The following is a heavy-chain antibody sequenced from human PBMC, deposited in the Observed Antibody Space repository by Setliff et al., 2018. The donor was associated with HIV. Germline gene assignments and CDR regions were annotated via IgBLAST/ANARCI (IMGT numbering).Heavy chain of an antibody. Sequence: PGGSLRLSCAASGFTFSPHAMHWVRQAPGKGLEWMAIIWYDGVTKYYGDSVEGRFAISRDNSKNILYLQMNGLTAEDTAVYFCARQLSNSFESWGQGTLVTVSS. CDR1: GFTFSPHA. D-gene: IGHD1-1*01. V-gene: IGHV3-33*01. CDR3: ARQLSNSFES. CDR2: IWYDGVTK. J-gene: IGHJ4*02.